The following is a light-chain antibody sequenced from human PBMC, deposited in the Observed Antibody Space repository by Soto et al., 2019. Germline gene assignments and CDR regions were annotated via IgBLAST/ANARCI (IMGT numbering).Light chain of an antibody. J-gene: IGKJ3*01. CDR2: DAS. CDR1: QSVSSY. V-gene: IGKV3-11*01. Sequence: TQSPATLSLSPGERATLSCRASQSVSSYLAWYQQKPGQAPRLLIYDASNRATGIPARFSGSGSGTDFTLTISSLEPEDFAVYYCQQRSNWLLTFGPGTKVDIK. CDR3: QQRSNWLLT.